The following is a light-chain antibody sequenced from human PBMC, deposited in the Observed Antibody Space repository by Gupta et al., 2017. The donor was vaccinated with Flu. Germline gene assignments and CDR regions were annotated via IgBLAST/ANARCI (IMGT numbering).Light chain of an antibody. Sequence: SPATLSVSPGERATLSCRASQSVSSLAWYQQKPVQAPRLLIYSATARPTGIPARFSGSGSGTEFTLTISSLQSEDFAVYYCQQDNKWPGTFGQGTKVEIK. V-gene: IGKV3-15*01. CDR1: QSVSS. CDR2: SAT. CDR3: QQDNKWPGT. J-gene: IGKJ1*01.